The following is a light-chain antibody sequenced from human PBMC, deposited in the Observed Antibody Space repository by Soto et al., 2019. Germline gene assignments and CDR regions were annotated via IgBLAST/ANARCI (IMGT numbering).Light chain of an antibody. CDR1: QGIGDT. J-gene: IGKJ4*01. V-gene: IGKV3D-15*01. CDR2: GAS. Sequence: EIAMTQSTAPLSVSPGERATPSCKASQGIGDTLAWYQHKPGQTPRLLIYGASSRATGIPTRFSGSGSGTEFTLTISSLQSEEFAGYYCQQYNGWPLTFGGGTKV. CDR3: QQYNGWPLT.